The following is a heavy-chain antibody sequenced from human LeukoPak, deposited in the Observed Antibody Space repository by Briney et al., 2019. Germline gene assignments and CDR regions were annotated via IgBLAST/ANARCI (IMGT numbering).Heavy chain of an antibody. D-gene: IGHD3-22*01. Sequence: GGSLRLSCAASGFTVSSNYMSWVRQAPGKGLEWVSVIYSGGSTYYADSVKGRFTISSDNSKNTLYLQLNSLRAEDTAVYYCARVLYYDSSGYLYYFDYWGQGTLVTVSS. CDR3: ARVLYYDSSGYLYYFDY. CDR2: IYSGGST. CDR1: GFTVSSNY. J-gene: IGHJ4*02. V-gene: IGHV3-66*01.